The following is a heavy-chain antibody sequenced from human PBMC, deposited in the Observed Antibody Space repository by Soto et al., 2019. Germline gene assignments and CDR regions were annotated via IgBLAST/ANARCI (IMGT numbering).Heavy chain of an antibody. CDR1: GGSISSSSYY. V-gene: IGHV4-39*02. J-gene: IGHJ4*02. Sequence: QLQLQESGPGLVKPSETLSLTCTVSGGSISSSSYYWGWIRQPPGKGLEWIGSIYYSGRTYYNPSLESRFTISVDTPKNLFSRRRSSVTDADTAMYSCGRSKRGGTVIRGGVGWGQGTLVTVSS. CDR2: IYYSGRT. CDR3: GRSKRGGTVIRGGVG. D-gene: IGHD3-10*01.